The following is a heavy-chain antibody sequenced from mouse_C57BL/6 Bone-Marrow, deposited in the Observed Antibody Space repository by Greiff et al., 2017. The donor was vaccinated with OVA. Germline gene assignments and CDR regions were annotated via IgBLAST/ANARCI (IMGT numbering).Heavy chain of an antibody. D-gene: IGHD1-1*01. CDR1: GFTFSSYG. Sequence: EVKLVESGGDLVKPGGSLKLSCAASGFTFSSYGMSWVRQTPDKRLEWVATISSGGSYTYYPDSVKGRFTISRDNAKNTLYLQMSSLKSEDTAMYYCARHDLRYYDGRSFYWYFDVWGTGTTVTVSS. CDR2: ISSGGSYT. V-gene: IGHV5-6*01. J-gene: IGHJ1*03. CDR3: ARHDLRYYDGRSFYWYFDV.